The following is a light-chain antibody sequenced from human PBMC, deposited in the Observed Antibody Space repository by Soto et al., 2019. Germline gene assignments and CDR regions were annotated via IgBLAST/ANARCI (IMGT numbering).Light chain of an antibody. CDR1: QGVSSNY. CDR3: QQYGSSPGST. Sequence: EVVVTQSPGTRTFSPGERATLSCRASQGVSSNYLAWYQQKPGQAPRLLIYGTSFRATGIPDRFGGSGSGTDFTLTISRLEPEDFAVYYCQQYGSSPGSTFGGGTKWISN. CDR2: GTS. J-gene: IGKJ4*01. V-gene: IGKV3-20*01.